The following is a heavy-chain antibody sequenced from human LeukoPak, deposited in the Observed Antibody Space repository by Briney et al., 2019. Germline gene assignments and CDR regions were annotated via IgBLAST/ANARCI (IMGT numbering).Heavy chain of an antibody. Sequence: TGGSLRLSCAASGFTFSSYAMHWVRQAPGKGLEWVAVISYDGSNKYYADSVKGRFTISRDNSKNTLYLQMNSLRAEDTAVYYCARVKSGSANPHYYGMDVWGQGTTVTVSS. D-gene: IGHD3-10*01. CDR2: ISYDGSNK. CDR3: ARVKSGSANPHYYGMDV. V-gene: IGHV3-30-3*01. CDR1: GFTFSSYA. J-gene: IGHJ6*02.